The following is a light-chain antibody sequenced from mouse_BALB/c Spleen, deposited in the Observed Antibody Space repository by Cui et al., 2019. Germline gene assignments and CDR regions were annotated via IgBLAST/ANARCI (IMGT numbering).Light chain of an antibody. V-gene: IGKV6-32*01. Sequence: SLVMTQTLKFLLVSAGDRVTITCKASQSVSNDVAWYQQKPGQSPKLLIYYASNRYTGVPDRFTGSGYGTDFTFTISTVQAEDLAVYFCQQDYSSPWTFGGGTKLEIK. CDR1: QSVSND. J-gene: IGKJ1*01. CDR2: YAS. CDR3: QQDYSSPWT.